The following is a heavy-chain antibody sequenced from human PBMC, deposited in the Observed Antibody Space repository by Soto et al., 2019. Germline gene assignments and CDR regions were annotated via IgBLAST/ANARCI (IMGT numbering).Heavy chain of an antibody. J-gene: IGHJ6*01. CDR1: GGTFISYA. D-gene: IGHD6-19*01. Sequence: QVQLVQSGAEVKKPGSSVKVSCKASGGTFISYAISWVRQAPGQGLEWMGGIIPIFGTANYAQKFQGRVTIDADESTGTAYMELSSVRSEDTAVYYSARGRQWLATATRSYYYYGMDVWGQGTTVTVSS. CDR3: ARGRQWLATATRSYYYYGMDV. CDR2: IIPIFGTA. V-gene: IGHV1-69*01.